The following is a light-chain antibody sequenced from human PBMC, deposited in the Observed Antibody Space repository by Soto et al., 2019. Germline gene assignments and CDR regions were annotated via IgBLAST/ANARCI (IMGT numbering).Light chain of an antibody. CDR2: WAS. J-gene: IGKJ1*01. CDR1: QSVLYRSNNKNY. CDR3: QHYNNWPPAWT. V-gene: IGKV4-1*01. Sequence: DIVMTQSPDSLAVSLGERATINCKSSQSVLYRSNNKNYLAWYQHKPGQPPKLLIYWASTRESGVPDRFSGSGSGTDFTLTISSLQAEDVAVYYCQHYNNWPPAWTFGQGTKVEIK.